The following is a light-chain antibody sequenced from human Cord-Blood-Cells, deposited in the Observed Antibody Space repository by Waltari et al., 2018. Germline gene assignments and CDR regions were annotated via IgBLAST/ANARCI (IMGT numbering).Light chain of an antibody. J-gene: IGLJ3*02. CDR1: SSDVGSYNL. Sequence: QSALTQPASVSGSPGQSITISCTGTSSDVGSYNLASWSQQHPGKAPELMLYEGSKRPSVVSNRFSGSKSGNTASLTISGLQAEDEADYYCCSYAGSSTWVFGGGTKLTVL. CDR2: EGS. V-gene: IGLV2-23*01. CDR3: CSYAGSSTWV.